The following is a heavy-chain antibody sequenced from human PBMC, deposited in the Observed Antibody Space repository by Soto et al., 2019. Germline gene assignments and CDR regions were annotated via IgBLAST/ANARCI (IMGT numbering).Heavy chain of an antibody. CDR2: ISAHNGNT. V-gene: IGHV1-18*01. J-gene: IGHJ4*02. Sequence: QVHLVQSGAEVKKPGASVKVSCKGSGYTFTSYGITWVRQAPGQGLEWMGWISAHNGNTDYAQKLQGRVTVTRDTSTSTAYMELRSPRSVVTAVYYCARGRYGDYWGQRARVTVSS. D-gene: IGHD1-1*01. CDR3: ARGRYGDY. CDR1: GYTFTSYG.